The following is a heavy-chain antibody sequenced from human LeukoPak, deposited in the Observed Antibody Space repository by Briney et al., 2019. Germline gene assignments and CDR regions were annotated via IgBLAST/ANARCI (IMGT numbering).Heavy chain of an antibody. D-gene: IGHD3-3*01. CDR3: ARLERGVVISYQSFDY. Sequence: GESLQISCKGSGSRFTSYWIGWVRQLPGKGLEWMGIIYPGDSDTRYSPSFQGQVTISADKSISTAYLQWSSLKASDTAMYYCARLERGVVISYQSFDYWGQGTLVTVSS. J-gene: IGHJ4*02. CDR1: GSRFTSYW. CDR2: IYPGDSDT. V-gene: IGHV5-51*01.